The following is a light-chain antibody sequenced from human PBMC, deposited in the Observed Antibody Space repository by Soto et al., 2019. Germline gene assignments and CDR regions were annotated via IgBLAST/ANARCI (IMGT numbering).Light chain of an antibody. Sequence: DIQMTQSPSTLSASVGDRVSITCRASQSISRQLAWYQQKPGKAPNLQIYQASNLETGVPSRFTGSGSGTEFTLTITSLQPDDLATYYCQQSQSYWTLGQGTKVEV. V-gene: IGKV1-5*03. CDR1: QSISRQ. CDR3: QQSQSYWT. CDR2: QAS. J-gene: IGKJ1*01.